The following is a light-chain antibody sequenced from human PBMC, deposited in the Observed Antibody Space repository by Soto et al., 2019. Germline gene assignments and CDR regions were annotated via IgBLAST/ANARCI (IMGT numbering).Light chain of an antibody. CDR1: QGISSY. Sequence: AIRMTQSPSSLSAPTGDRVTITCRASQGISSYLAGYQQKPGKAPKLLIYAASTMQSRVPSRFSSSGSGTDYTLTISCLQAEDFATYYCQQYYSYPQYTFGQGTKLEIK. CDR2: AAS. J-gene: IGKJ2*01. V-gene: IGKV1-8*01. CDR3: QQYYSYPQYT.